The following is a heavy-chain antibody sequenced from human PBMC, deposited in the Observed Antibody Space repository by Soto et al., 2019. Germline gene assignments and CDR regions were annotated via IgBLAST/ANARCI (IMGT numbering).Heavy chain of an antibody. Sequence: GGSLRLSCAASGFTFSSYAMSWVRQAPGKGLEWVSAISGSGGSTYYADSVKGRFTISRDNSKNTLYLQMNSLRAEDTAVYYCASPLRFLEWLLPEAKGPYYYYMDVWGKGTMVTVSS. CDR2: ISGSGGST. CDR1: GFTFSSYA. J-gene: IGHJ6*03. D-gene: IGHD3-3*01. V-gene: IGHV3-23*01. CDR3: ASPLRFLEWLLPEAKGPYYYYMDV.